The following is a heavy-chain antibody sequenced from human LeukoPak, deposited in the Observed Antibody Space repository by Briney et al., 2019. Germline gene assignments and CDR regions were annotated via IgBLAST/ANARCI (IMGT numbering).Heavy chain of an antibody. D-gene: IGHD6-13*01. Sequence: ASVKVSCKASGYTFTSYYMHWVRQAPGQGLEWMGIINPSGGSTSYAQKFQGRVTMTRDTSTSTVYMELSSLRSEDTAVYYCARAEGDGSSWYGWWFDPWGQGTLVTVSS. CDR1: GYTFTSYY. CDR3: ARAEGDGSSWYGWWFDP. V-gene: IGHV1-46*01. J-gene: IGHJ5*02. CDR2: INPSGGST.